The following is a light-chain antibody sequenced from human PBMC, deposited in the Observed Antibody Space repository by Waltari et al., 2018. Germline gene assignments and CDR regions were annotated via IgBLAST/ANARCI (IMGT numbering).Light chain of an antibody. V-gene: IGKV3-20*01. CDR1: QSVPSIS. J-gene: IGKJ4*01. CDR3: QQYDGEVVT. Sequence: EMILTQSPGTLSLSAGERATLSCRASQSVPSISLTWYQQKLGQAPRLLIYGTSSRATAIPDRFSGSGSGTDFTLTISRLEPEDFAVYYCQQYDGEVVTFGGGTKVEI. CDR2: GTS.